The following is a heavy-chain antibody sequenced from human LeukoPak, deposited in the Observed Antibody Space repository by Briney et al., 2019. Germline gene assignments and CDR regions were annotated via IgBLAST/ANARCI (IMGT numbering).Heavy chain of an antibody. J-gene: IGHJ4*02. CDR3: ARPLQSGWYYFDY. Sequence: PSETLSLTCAVYGGSFSNYYWSWIRQPPGKGLEWIGGINHSESTNYNPSLKSRVTISIDTSKNQFSLKLSSVTAADTAVYYCARPLQSGWYYFDYWGQGTLVTVSS. CDR2: INHSEST. V-gene: IGHV4-34*01. D-gene: IGHD6-19*01. CDR1: GGSFSNYY.